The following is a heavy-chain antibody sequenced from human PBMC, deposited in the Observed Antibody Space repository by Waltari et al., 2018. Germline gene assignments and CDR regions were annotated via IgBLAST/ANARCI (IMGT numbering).Heavy chain of an antibody. CDR3: AREISYGSGSYYNVFDY. D-gene: IGHD3-10*01. CDR1: GGSFRGYY. CDR2: INHSGST. V-gene: IGHV4-34*01. J-gene: IGHJ4*02. Sequence: QVQLQQWGAGLLKPSETLSLTCAVYGGSFRGYYWSWLRQPPGKGLEWIGEINHSGSTNYNPSLKSRVTISVDTSKNQFSLKLSSVTAADTAVYYCAREISYGSGSYYNVFDYWGQGTLVTVSS.